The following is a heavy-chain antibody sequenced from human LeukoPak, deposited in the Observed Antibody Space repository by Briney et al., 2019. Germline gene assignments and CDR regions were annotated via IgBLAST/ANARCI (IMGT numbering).Heavy chain of an antibody. D-gene: IGHD5-12*01. Sequence: SETLSLTCTVSGGSISSYYWSWIRQPPGKGLDWIGYIYYSGNINYKSPLKSRVTISGDTSKNQFSLKLSSVTAADTAMYYCAKHAESGYDRFDRWGQGTLVTVSS. V-gene: IGHV4-59*08. J-gene: IGHJ5*02. CDR1: GGSISSYY. CDR2: IYYSGNI. CDR3: AKHAESGYDRFDR.